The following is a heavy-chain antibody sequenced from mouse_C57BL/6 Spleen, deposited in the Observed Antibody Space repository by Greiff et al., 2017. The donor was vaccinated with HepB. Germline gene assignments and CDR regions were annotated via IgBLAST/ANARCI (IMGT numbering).Heavy chain of an antibody. CDR1: GYTFTSYW. J-gene: IGHJ2*01. CDR3: ARDYYGSQGYYVDY. D-gene: IGHD1-1*01. Sequence: QVQLQQPGAELVRPGTSVKLSCKASGYTFTSYWMHWVKQRPGQGLEWIGVIDPSDSYTNYNQKFKGKATLTVDTSSSTAYMQLSSLTSEDSAVYYCARDYYGSQGYYVDYWGQGTTLTVSS. V-gene: IGHV1-59*01. CDR2: IDPSDSYT.